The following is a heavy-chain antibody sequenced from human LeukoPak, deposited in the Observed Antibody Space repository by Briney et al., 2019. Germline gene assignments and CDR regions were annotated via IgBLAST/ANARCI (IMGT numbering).Heavy chain of an antibody. V-gene: IGHV3-53*01. CDR3: ARGNGPDYGDPDAFDI. J-gene: IGHJ3*02. CDR2: IYSGGST. CDR1: GFTFSSYA. Sequence: GGSLRLSCAASGFTFSSYAMSWVRQAPGKGLEWVSVIYSGGSTYYADSVKGRFTISRDNSKNTLYLQMNSLRAEDTAVYYCARGNGPDYGDPDAFDIWGQGTMVTVSS. D-gene: IGHD4-17*01.